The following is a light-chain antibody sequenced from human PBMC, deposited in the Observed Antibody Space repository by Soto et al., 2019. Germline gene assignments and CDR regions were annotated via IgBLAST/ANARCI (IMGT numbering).Light chain of an antibody. V-gene: IGLV2-14*01. CDR3: SSYTSSSTHYV. CDR1: SSDVGGYNY. CDR2: DVR. J-gene: IGLJ1*01. Sequence: QSALTQPASVSGSPGQSISISCTGTSSDVGGYNYVSWYQQHPRKAPKLMIYDVRNRPSGVSNRFSGSKSGNTASLTISGRQAEDEADYYCSSYTSSSTHYVFGTGTKVTVL.